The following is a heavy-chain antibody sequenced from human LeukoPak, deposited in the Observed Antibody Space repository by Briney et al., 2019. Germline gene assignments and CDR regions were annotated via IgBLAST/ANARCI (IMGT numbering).Heavy chain of an antibody. D-gene: IGHD1-26*01. CDR1: GFTFSSYA. Sequence: GGSLRLSCAASGFTFSSYAMSWVRQAPGKGLEWVPAISGSGGSTYYADSVKGRFTISRDNSKNTLYPQMNSLRAEDTAVYYCAKGSVIVGVTFDYWGQGTLVTVSS. CDR3: AKGSVIVGVTFDY. CDR2: ISGSGGST. V-gene: IGHV3-23*01. J-gene: IGHJ4*02.